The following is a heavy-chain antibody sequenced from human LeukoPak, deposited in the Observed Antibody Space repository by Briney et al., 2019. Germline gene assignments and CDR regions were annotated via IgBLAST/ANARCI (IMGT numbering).Heavy chain of an antibody. CDR2: ISYDGSNK. CDR1: GFTFSSYA. CDR3: ARSMTSVY. D-gene: IGHD2/OR15-2a*01. Sequence: GRSLRLSRAASGFTFSSYAMHWVRQAPGKGLEWVAVISYDGSNKYYADSVKGRFTISRDNSKNTLYLQMNSLRAEDTAVYYCARSMTSVYWGQGTLVTVSS. V-gene: IGHV3-30*04. J-gene: IGHJ4*02.